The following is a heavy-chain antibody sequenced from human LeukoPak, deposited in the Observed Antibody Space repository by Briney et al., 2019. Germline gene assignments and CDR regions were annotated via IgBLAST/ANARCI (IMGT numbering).Heavy chain of an antibody. D-gene: IGHD3-22*01. CDR3: AKSNYEYYFDY. CDR1: GFTFSSYW. Sequence: PGGSLRLSCAASGFTFSSYWMHWVRQAPGKGLEWVSGISGSGGSTYYGDSVKGRFTISRDNSKNTLYLQMNSLRAEDTAVNYWAKSNYEYYFDYWGQGTLVTVSS. J-gene: IGHJ4*02. CDR2: ISGSGGST. V-gene: IGHV3-23*01.